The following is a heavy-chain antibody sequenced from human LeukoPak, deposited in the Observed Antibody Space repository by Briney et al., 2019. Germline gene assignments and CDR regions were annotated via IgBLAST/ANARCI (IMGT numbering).Heavy chain of an antibody. CDR1: GFTFSSYA. J-gene: IGHJ4*02. Sequence: GGSLRLSCAASGFTFSSYAMNWVPQAPGKGVDWVSTISASGGSTYYADSVKGRFTISRDNSKNTLYLQMNSLRAEDTAVYYCARDNTGIAATCDYWGQGTLVTVSS. D-gene: IGHD6-13*01. CDR3: ARDNTGIAATCDY. V-gene: IGHV3-23*01. CDR2: ISASGGST.